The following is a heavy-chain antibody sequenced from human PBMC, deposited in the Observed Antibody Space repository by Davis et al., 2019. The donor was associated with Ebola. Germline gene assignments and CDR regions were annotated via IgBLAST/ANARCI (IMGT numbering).Heavy chain of an antibody. J-gene: IGHJ4*02. V-gene: IGHV4-59*08. Sequence: SETLSLTCTVSGGSISTYYWSWIRQPPGKGLELVGYILNGGSSTYYNPSLKSRVTISVDTSKNQFSLKLSSVTAADTAVYYCARVYYDILTGLTLFDYWGQGTLVTVSS. CDR1: GGSISTYY. CDR3: ARVYYDILTGLTLFDY. CDR2: ILNGGSS. D-gene: IGHD3-9*01.